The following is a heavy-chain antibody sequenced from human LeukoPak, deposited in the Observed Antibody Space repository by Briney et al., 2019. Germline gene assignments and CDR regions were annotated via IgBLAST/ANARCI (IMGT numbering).Heavy chain of an antibody. J-gene: IGHJ4*02. Sequence: GGSLRLSCAASGFIFSSYGMHWVRQAPGKGLEWVAVIWYDGSNNYYADSVKGRFTISRDNSKNTLYLQMNSLRAEDTAVYYCARDAARTTIDYWGQGTLVTVSS. CDR1: GFIFSSYG. CDR2: IWYDGSNN. V-gene: IGHV3-33*08. CDR3: ARDAARTTIDY. D-gene: IGHD4-11*01.